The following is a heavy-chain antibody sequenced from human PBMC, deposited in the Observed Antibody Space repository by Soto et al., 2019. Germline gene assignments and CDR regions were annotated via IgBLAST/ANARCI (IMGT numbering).Heavy chain of an antibody. CDR3: AHRGILCSDGICYSHPFDY. V-gene: IGHV2-5*02. J-gene: IGHJ4*02. CDR1: GFSLSTTGVG. Sequence: QITLKESGPTLVKPTQTLTLTCTFSGFSLSTTGVGVGWIRQPPGKALEWLALIYWDDDKRYSPSLESRLTITKDTARNQVVLTMTNMYPVDTATYFCAHRGILCSDGICYSHPFDYWGQGTLVTVSS. CDR2: IYWDDDK. D-gene: IGHD2-15*01.